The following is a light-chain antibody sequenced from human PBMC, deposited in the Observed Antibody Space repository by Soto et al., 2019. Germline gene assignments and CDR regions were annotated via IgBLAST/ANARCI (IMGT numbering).Light chain of an antibody. CDR1: SSDVGGYNY. CDR2: NDN. Sequence: QSALTQPRSVSGSPGQSVTISCTGTSSDVGGYNYVSWYQQHPGKAPKLLMYNDNQWPSGVPDRFSGSRSGTSASLAISGLQSEDEADYFCAAWDVSLNGHYAFGTGTKLTVL. V-gene: IGLV2-11*01. J-gene: IGLJ1*01. CDR3: AAWDVSLNGHYA.